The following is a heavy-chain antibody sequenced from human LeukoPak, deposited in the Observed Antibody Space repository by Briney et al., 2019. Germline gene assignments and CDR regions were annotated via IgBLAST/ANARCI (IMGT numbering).Heavy chain of an antibody. V-gene: IGHV3-23*01. CDR2: IRGSGGST. Sequence: GGSLRLSCAASGFTFSSYAMSWVRQAPGKGLEWVSGIRGSGGSTYYADSVKGRFTISRDSSKNTLYLQMNSLRAEDTAVYYCAKEDWNYDPPGDYWGQGTLVTVSS. CDR1: GFTFSSYA. D-gene: IGHD1-7*01. CDR3: AKEDWNYDPPGDY. J-gene: IGHJ4*02.